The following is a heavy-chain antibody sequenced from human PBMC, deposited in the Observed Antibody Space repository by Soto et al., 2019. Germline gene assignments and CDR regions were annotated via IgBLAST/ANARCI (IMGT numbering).Heavy chain of an antibody. CDR2: IYYSGST. D-gene: IGHD6-6*01. CDR3: ARETYSSSSYGMDV. V-gene: IGHV4-59*01. J-gene: IGHJ6*02. CDR1: GGSISSYY. Sequence: TSETLSLTCTVSGGSISSYYWSWIRQPPGKGLEWIGYIYYSGSTNYNPSLKSRVTISVDTSKNQFSLKLSSVTAADTAVYYCARETYSSSSYGMDVWGQGTTVTVSS.